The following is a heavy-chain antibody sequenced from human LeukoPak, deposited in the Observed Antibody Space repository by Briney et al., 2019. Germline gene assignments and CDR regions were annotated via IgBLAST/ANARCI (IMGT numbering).Heavy chain of an antibody. J-gene: IGHJ1*01. CDR1: GFTFGDYY. CDR2: ISSSGSTI. Sequence: PGGSLRLSCAASGFTFGDYYMSWIRQAPGKGLEWVSYISSSGSTIYYADSVKGRFTISRDNAKNSLYLQMNSLRAEDTAVYYCARATMIGLSRYFQHWGQGTLVTVSS. V-gene: IGHV3-11*04. D-gene: IGHD3-22*01. CDR3: ARATMIGLSRYFQH.